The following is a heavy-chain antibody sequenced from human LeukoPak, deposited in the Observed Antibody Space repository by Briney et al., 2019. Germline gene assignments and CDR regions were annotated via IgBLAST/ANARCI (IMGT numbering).Heavy chain of an antibody. D-gene: IGHD1-14*01. CDR1: GFTFSSYG. Sequence: PGGSLRLSCAASGFTFSSYGMHWVRQAPGKGLEWVAFVRYDGSNKYYADSVKGRFTISRDNSKTTLYLQMDSLRAEDTAVYYCAPPVAIGFNRNDYWGQGTLVTVSP. CDR2: VRYDGSNK. J-gene: IGHJ4*02. V-gene: IGHV3-30*02. CDR3: APPVAIGFNRNDY.